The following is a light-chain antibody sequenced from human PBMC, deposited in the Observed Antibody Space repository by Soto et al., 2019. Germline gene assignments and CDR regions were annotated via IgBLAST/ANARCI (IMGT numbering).Light chain of an antibody. CDR2: EVS. CDR1: SSDGGSYNR. V-gene: IGLV2-18*02. CDR3: NSYTGSSTYV. Sequence: QSALTQPPSVSGSPGQSVAISCTGTSSDGGSYNRVSWYQQPPGAAPKLMIYEVSNRPSGVPDRFSGSKSGNTASLTISGLQAEDEADYYCNSYTGSSTYVFGAGTTVTVL. J-gene: IGLJ1*01.